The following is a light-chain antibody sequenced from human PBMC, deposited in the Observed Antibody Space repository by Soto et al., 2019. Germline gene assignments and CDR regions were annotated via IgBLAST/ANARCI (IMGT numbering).Light chain of an antibody. CDR1: GSDVGGYNY. V-gene: IGLV2-8*01. J-gene: IGLJ2*01. CDR2: EVS. Sequence: QSALTQVPPSASGSPGQSVTISCTGTGSDVGGYNYVSWYQQHPGKAPKLIIFEVSKRPSGVPDRFSGSKSGNTASLTVSGLQAEDEADYYCSSHAGVDNLVFGGGTQLTVL. CDR3: SSHAGVDNLV.